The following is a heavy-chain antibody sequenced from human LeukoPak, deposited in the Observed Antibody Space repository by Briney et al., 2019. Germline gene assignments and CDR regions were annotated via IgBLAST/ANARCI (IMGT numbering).Heavy chain of an antibody. J-gene: IGHJ4*02. CDR1: GYRFTSYW. CDR2: IYPGDSDT. D-gene: IGHD3-3*01. CDR3: ALGEYSDGYYNY. V-gene: IGHV5-51*01. Sequence: GESLKISCKGSGYRFTSYWIAWVRQMPGKGLEWKGIIYPGDSDTRYSPSFLGQVTISVDKSISTAFLQLSSLKASDTAMYYCALGEYSDGYYNYWGQGTLVTVSS.